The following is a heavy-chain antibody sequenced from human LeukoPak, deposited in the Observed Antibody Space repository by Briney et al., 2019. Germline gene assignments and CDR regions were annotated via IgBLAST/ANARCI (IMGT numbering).Heavy chain of an antibody. Sequence: GAAPQISCKGSGYRFTSNWIGWGRQVPGKGVEGMGIIYPGEYDTRYSPSLEGQITISDDKYKSTAYLQWSSLKASDTAMYYCARQDSMATIDFWGQGTLVTVSS. CDR3: ARQDSMATIDF. V-gene: IGHV5-51*01. CDR2: IYPGEYDT. CDR1: GYRFTSNW. J-gene: IGHJ4*02. D-gene: IGHD5-24*01.